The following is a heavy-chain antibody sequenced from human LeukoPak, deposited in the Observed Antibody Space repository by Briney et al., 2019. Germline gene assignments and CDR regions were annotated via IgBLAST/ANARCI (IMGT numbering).Heavy chain of an antibody. CDR3: ARVGNDYVFAY. D-gene: IGHD3-16*01. V-gene: IGHV4-39*07. Sequence: SETLSLTCTVSGGSISSSSYYWGWIRQPPGKGLEPIGIIYHTGSTYYNPSLKSRVTISVNTPKNQFSLKLSSVTAADTAVYFCARVGNDYVFAYWGQGILVAVSS. CDR1: GGSISSSSYY. J-gene: IGHJ4*02. CDR2: IYHTGST.